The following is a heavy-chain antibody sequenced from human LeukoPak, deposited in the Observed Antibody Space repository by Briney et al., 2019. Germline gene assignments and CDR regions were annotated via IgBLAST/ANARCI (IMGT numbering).Heavy chain of an antibody. CDR1: GGSISSYY. CDR2: IYYSGST. J-gene: IGHJ4*02. Sequence: PSETPSLTCTVSGGSISSYYWSWIRQPPGKGLEWIGYIYYSGSTNYNPSLKSRVTISVDTSENQFSLKLSSVTAADTAVYYCARVIRDYDSSGYNLAYIDYWGQGTLVTVSS. V-gene: IGHV4-59*01. CDR3: ARVIRDYDSSGYNLAYIDY. D-gene: IGHD3-22*01.